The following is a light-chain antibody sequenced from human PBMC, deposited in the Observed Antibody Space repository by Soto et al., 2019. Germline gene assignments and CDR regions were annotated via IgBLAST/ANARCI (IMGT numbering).Light chain of an antibody. CDR3: TSYTSSSTYVL. Sequence: QSALTQPASVSGSPGQSITISCSGISSDVGGYSYVSWYQQHPGKAPKVIIFDVSNRPSGVSNRFSGSKSGNTASLTISGLQAEDEADYYCTSYTSSSTYVLFGGGTKLTVL. V-gene: IGLV2-14*03. CDR2: DVS. J-gene: IGLJ2*01. CDR1: SSDVGGYSY.